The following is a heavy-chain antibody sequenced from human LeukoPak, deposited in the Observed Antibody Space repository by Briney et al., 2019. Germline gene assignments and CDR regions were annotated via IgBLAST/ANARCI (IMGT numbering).Heavy chain of an antibody. Sequence: GGSLRLSCAASRFTFSTYAMNWVRQAPGKGLEWASSITSSSSYIFYADSVKGRFTISRDNAKKSLYLQMNSLRAEDTAVYYCARVYGGNSDDAFDIWGQGTMVTVSS. J-gene: IGHJ3*02. CDR2: ITSSSSYI. D-gene: IGHD4-23*01. CDR3: ARVYGGNSDDAFDI. CDR1: RFTFSTYA. V-gene: IGHV3-21*01.